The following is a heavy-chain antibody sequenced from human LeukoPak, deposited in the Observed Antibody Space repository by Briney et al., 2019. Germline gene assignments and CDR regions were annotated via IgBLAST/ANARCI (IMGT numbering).Heavy chain of an antibody. CDR1: AFTFSNYA. V-gene: IGHV3-23*01. J-gene: IGHJ4*02. D-gene: IGHD2-2*02. Sequence: GGSLRLSCAASAFTFSNYAVSWVRQAPGKGPEWVSGISGSGGSTDYADSVKGRFTISRDNSKNTLYLQMNSLRAEDTAVYYCAAKSGDCSGTTCYTFDFWGQGTLVTVSS. CDR2: ISGSGGST. CDR3: AAKSGDCSGTTCYTFDF.